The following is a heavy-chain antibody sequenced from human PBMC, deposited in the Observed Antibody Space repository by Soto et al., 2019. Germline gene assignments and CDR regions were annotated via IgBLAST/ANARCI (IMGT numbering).Heavy chain of an antibody. D-gene: IGHD2-21*02. CDR1: GGTFSSYA. Sequence: QVQLVQSGAEVKKPGSSVKVSCKASGGTFSSYAISWVRQAPGQGLEWMGGIIPIFGTANYAQKFQGRVTIAADESTSTAYMELSSLRSEDTAVYYCARETYCGGDCYSGLDYWGQGTLVTVSS. CDR2: IIPIFGTA. J-gene: IGHJ4*02. V-gene: IGHV1-69*01. CDR3: ARETYCGGDCYSGLDY.